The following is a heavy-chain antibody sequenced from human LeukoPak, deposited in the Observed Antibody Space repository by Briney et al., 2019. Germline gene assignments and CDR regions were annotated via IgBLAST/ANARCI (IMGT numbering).Heavy chain of an antibody. CDR1: GFTFSSYG. CDR2: IRYDGSNK. V-gene: IGHV3-30*02. CDR3: ARAGMHYDFWSGYYIAGY. D-gene: IGHD3-3*01. J-gene: IGHJ4*02. Sequence: PGGSLRLSCAASGFTFSSYGMHWVRQAPGKGLEWVAFIRYDGSNKYYADSVKGRFTISRDNSKNTLYLQMNSLRAEDTAVYYCARAGMHYDFWSGYYIAGYWGQGTLVTVSS.